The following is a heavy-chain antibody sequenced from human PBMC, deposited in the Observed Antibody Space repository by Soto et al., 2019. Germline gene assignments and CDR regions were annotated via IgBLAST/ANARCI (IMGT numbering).Heavy chain of an antibody. CDR1: GGSVSSGSYY. Sequence: PSETLSLTCTVSGGSVSSGSYYWSWIRQPPGKGLEWIGYIYYSGSTNYNPSLKSRVTISVDTSKNQFSLKLSSVTASDTAVYYCARIFNWQLVDYYYGMDVWGQGTTVTVSS. CDR2: IYYSGST. D-gene: IGHD6-6*01. J-gene: IGHJ6*02. CDR3: ARIFNWQLVDYYYGMDV. V-gene: IGHV4-61*01.